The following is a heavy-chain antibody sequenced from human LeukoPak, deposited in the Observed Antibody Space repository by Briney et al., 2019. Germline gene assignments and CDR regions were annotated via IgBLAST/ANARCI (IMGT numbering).Heavy chain of an antibody. CDR1: GGSFSGYY. V-gene: IGHV4-34*01. CDR3: ARVPRRITIFGVVIIPHPFDY. Sequence: SETLSLTCAVYGGSFSGYYWSWIRQPPGKGLEWIGEINHSGSTNYNPSLKSRVTISVDTSKNQFSLKLSSVTAVDTAVYYCARVPRRITIFGVVIIPHPFDYWGQGTLVTVSS. CDR2: INHSGST. J-gene: IGHJ4*02. D-gene: IGHD3-3*01.